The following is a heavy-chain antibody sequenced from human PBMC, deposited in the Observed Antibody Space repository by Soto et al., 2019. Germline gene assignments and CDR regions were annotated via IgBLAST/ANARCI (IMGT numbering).Heavy chain of an antibody. V-gene: IGHV1-24*01. J-gene: IGHJ6*03. Sequence: ASVKVSCKVSGYTLTELSMHWVRQAPGKGLEWMGGFDPEDGETIYAQKFQGRVTMTEDTSTDTAYMELSSLRSEDTAVYYCATDFLEWLLYRSGRGSMDVWGKGTTVTVSS. CDR3: ATDFLEWLLYRSGRGSMDV. CDR2: FDPEDGET. D-gene: IGHD3-3*01. CDR1: GYTLTELS.